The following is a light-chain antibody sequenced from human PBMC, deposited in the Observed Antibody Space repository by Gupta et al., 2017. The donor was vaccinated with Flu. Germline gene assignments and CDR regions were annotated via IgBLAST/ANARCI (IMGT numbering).Light chain of an antibody. CDR1: QSLQHSDGNAY. V-gene: IGKV2-30*02. Sequence: DVALTQFPLSLRVTLGQAASISCKSSQSLQHSDGNAYVNWFHQRPGQSPRRLLYQVSRRDVEFPDRFSVSGSGTDFTLSISRVEAEDVGVYYCMQGTHWPATFGPGTRVE. CDR2: QVS. J-gene: IGKJ1*01. CDR3: MQGTHWPAT.